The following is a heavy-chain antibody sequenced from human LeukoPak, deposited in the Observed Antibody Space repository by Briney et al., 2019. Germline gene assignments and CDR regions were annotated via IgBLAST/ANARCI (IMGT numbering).Heavy chain of an antibody. D-gene: IGHD6-13*01. Sequence: PGGSLRLSCAASGFTFSSYEMNWVRQAPGKGLEWVSYISSSGSTIYYADSVKGRFTISRDNSKNTLYLQMNSLRAEDTAVYYCAKALPAAAGTSTDYWGQETLVTVSS. CDR3: AKALPAAAGTSTDY. CDR2: ISSSGSTI. V-gene: IGHV3-48*03. J-gene: IGHJ4*02. CDR1: GFTFSSYE.